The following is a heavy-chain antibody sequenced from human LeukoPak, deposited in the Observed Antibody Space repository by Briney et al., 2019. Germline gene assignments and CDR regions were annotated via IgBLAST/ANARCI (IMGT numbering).Heavy chain of an antibody. Sequence: GGSLRLSCAASGFTFDDYAMHWVRQAPGKGLEWVSGISWNSGSIGYADSVKGRFTISRDNAKNSLYLQMNSLRAEDTALYYCAKVAGYCSSTSCSTPLDAFDIWGQGTMVTVSS. J-gene: IGHJ3*02. CDR2: ISWNSGSI. CDR1: GFTFDDYA. D-gene: IGHD2-2*02. V-gene: IGHV3-9*01. CDR3: AKVAGYCSSTSCSTPLDAFDI.